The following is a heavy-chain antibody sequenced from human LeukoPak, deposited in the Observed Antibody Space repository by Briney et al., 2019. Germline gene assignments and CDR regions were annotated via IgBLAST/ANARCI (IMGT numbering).Heavy chain of an antibody. V-gene: IGHV3-23*01. CDR1: GFAFSDYA. J-gene: IGHJ4*02. D-gene: IGHD3-10*01. CDR3: AKAVRSMVTGGGYFDS. CDR2: LSGGGDSR. Sequence: GGSLRLSCAASGFAFSDYAMSWVRQAPGEGLEWVSSLSGGGDSRYYADSVMGRFTISRDNSKNTLYLQMNSLRAEDTAVYYCAKAVRSMVTGGGYFDSWGQGTLVTVPS.